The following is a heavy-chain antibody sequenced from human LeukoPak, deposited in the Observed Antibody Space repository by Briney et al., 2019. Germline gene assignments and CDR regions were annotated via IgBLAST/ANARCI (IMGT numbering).Heavy chain of an antibody. CDR2: IYPGDSDT. CDR1: GYSFSSYW. V-gene: IGHV5-51*01. CDR3: ARRDDYGGNSPDY. J-gene: IGHJ4*02. D-gene: IGHD4-23*01. Sequence: GESLKISCQGSGYSFSSYWIGWVRQMPGKGLEWMGIIYPGDSDTRYSPSFQGLVTISADKSISTAYLQWSTLKASDTAIYYCARRDDYGGNSPDYWGQGTLVTVSS.